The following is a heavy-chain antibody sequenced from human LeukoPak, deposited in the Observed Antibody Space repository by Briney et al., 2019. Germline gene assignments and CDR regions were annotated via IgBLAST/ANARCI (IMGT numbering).Heavy chain of an antibody. D-gene: IGHD3-16*01. Sequence: GGSLRLSCAASGFTFDDYAMHWVRQAPGRGLEWVSGISWNSGSIGYADSVKGRFTISRDNAKNSLYLQMNSLRAEDMALYYCAKDMGSEIGDWFDPWGQGTLVTVSS. CDR1: GFTFDDYA. CDR3: AKDMGSEIGDWFDP. J-gene: IGHJ5*02. V-gene: IGHV3-9*03. CDR2: ISWNSGSI.